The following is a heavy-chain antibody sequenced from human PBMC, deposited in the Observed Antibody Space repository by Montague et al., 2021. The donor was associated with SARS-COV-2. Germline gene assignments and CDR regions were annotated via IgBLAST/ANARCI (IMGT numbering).Heavy chain of an antibody. CDR2: ISHYGSNE. CDR1: GFTFRTYG. V-gene: IGHV3-30*18. Sequence: SLRLSCAAFGFTFRTYGMFWVRQAPGEGLEWVAVISHYGSNEYYADSVKGRFTISRDNSKNTLYMQMNSLKPDDTAVYYCAKDVGAYNSRYYYGMDVWGQGTPVTVSS. J-gene: IGHJ6*02. D-gene: IGHD5-24*01. CDR3: AKDVGAYNSRYYYGMDV.